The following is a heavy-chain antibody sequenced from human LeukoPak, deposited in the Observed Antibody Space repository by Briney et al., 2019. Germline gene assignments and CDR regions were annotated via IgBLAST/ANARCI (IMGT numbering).Heavy chain of an antibody. CDR1: GGSISSSSYY. CDR3: ARDRTAMVRGYFDY. CDR2: IYYSGST. J-gene: IGHJ4*02. Sequence: SETLSLTCTVSGGSISSSSYYWGWIRQPPGKGLEWIGYIYYSGSTNYNPSLKSRVTISVDTSKNQFSLKLSSVTAADTAVYYCARDRTAMVRGYFDYWGQGTLVTVSS. D-gene: IGHD5-18*01. V-gene: IGHV4-61*01.